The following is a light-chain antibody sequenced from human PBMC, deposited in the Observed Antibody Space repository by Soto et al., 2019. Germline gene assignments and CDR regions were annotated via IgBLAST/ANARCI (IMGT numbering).Light chain of an antibody. CDR3: QQYNNWPS. CDR2: GVF. V-gene: IGKV3-15*01. Sequence: EVVMTQSPATLSVAPGERATLSCRASQTVSRNLAWYQQRPGQDPRILIYGVFTRAAGTQARFSGSGSETEFTLTIRRLQSEDFAVYYRQQYNNWPSFGQGTRLEIK. CDR1: QTVSRN. J-gene: IGKJ5*01.